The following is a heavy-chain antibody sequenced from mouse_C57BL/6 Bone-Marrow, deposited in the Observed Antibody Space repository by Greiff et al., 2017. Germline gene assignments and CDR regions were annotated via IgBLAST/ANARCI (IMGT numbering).Heavy chain of an antibody. J-gene: IGHJ4*01. V-gene: IGHV7-3*01. CDR2: IRNKANGYTT. D-gene: IGHD3-3*01. Sequence: EVHLVESGGGLVQPGGSLSLSCAASGFTFTDYYMSWVRQPPGKALEWLGFIRNKANGYTTEYSASVKGRFTISRDNSQSILYLQMNALRAEDSATYYCERYGGGRLYYGGQGTSVTVSS. CDR3: ERYGGGRLYY. CDR1: GFTFTDYY.